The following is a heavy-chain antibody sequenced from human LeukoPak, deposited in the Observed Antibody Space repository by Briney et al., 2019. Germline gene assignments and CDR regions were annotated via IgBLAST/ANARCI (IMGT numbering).Heavy chain of an antibody. CDR3: ARARDSSGYSDY. J-gene: IGHJ4*02. D-gene: IGHD3-22*01. CDR1: GGSFSGYY. CDR2: INHSGST. Sequence: SSETLSLTCAVYGGSFSGYYWSWIRQPPGKGLEWIGEINHSGSTNYNPSLKSRVTISVDTSKNQFSLKLSSVTAADTAVYYCARARDSSGYSDYWGQGTLVTVSS. V-gene: IGHV4-34*01.